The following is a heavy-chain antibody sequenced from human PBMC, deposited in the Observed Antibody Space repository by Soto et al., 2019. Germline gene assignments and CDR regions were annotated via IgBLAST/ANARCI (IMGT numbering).Heavy chain of an antibody. D-gene: IGHD6-13*01. J-gene: IGHJ3*02. CDR2: MNPNSGNT. CDR1: GYTFTSYD. Sequence: ASVKVSCKASGYTFTSYDINWVRQATGQGLEWMGWMNPNSGNTGYAQKFQGRVTMTRNTSISTAYMELSSLRAEDTAVYYCARVRSSWYGHDAFDIWGQGTMVTVSS. V-gene: IGHV1-8*01. CDR3: ARVRSSWYGHDAFDI.